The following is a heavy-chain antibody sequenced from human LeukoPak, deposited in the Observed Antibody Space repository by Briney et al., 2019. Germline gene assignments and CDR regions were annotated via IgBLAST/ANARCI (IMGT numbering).Heavy chain of an antibody. CDR3: ARGGSAVPTGY. CDR2: ISAYNGDL. CDR1: GYTLTSYA. V-gene: IGHV1-18*01. J-gene: IGHJ4*02. D-gene: IGHD4-17*01. Sequence: ASVKVSCKASGYTLTSYAISWVRQAPGQGLEWMGWISAYNGDLKYAQKFQGRVTMTTDSSTTTAYMELGSLRSDDTAVYYCARGGSAVPTGYWGQGTLVTVSS.